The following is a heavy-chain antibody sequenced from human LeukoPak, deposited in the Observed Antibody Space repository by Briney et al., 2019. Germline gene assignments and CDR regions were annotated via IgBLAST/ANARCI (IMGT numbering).Heavy chain of an antibody. CDR3: ARDESFYGSGRYD. V-gene: IGHV3-53*01. D-gene: IGHD3-10*01. J-gene: IGHJ4*01. Sequence: GGSLRLSCAASGFPVSSNYTSWVRQAPGKGLEWVSVIYSGGSTYYADSVKGRFTISRDNSKNTLYLQMNSLRAEDTAVYYCARDESFYGSGRYDWGEGSPVTVSS. CDR1: GFPVSSNY. CDR2: IYSGGST.